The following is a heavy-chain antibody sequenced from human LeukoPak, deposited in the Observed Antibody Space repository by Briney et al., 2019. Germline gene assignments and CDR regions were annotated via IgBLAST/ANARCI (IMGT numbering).Heavy chain of an antibody. D-gene: IGHD3-22*01. CDR2: ISSGGSSV. V-gene: IGHV3-11*01. CDR1: GFTFSVHY. J-gene: IGHJ4*02. Sequence: PGGSLRLSCAASGFTFSVHYMNWIRQAPGKGLEWVSYISSGGSSVYYADSVKGRFTISRDNAKNSLFLQMNSLRAEDTAVYYCARGHYYDTSGYPPDYWGQGTLVTVSS. CDR3: ARGHYYDTSGYPPDY.